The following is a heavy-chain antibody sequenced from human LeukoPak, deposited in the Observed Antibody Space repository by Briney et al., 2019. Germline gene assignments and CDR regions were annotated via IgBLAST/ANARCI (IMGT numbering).Heavy chain of an antibody. CDR2: ISSSSSYI. V-gene: IGHV3-21*01. D-gene: IGHD1-26*01. CDR1: GFTFSSYS. J-gene: IGHJ4*02. Sequence: PGGSLRLSCAASGFTFSSYSMNWVRQAPGKGLEWVSSISSSSSYIYYADSVKGRFTISRDNAKNSLYLQMNSLSAEDTAVYYCARDQRDDSGSYLRLDYWGQGTLVTVSS. CDR3: ARDQRDDSGSYLRLDY.